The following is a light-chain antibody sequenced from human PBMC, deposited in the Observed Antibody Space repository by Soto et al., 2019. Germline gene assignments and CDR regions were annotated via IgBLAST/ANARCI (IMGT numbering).Light chain of an antibody. J-gene: IGKJ2*01. Sequence: DIQVTQSPSSVSASVGDRVTITCRASQDISTWLAWFQQKPGKAPNLLIYAASTLQTGVPSRFSGSGSGTDFTLTISSLQPEDFATYYCQQANTFPQTFGQGTKLEIK. V-gene: IGKV1-12*01. CDR3: QQANTFPQT. CDR2: AAS. CDR1: QDISTW.